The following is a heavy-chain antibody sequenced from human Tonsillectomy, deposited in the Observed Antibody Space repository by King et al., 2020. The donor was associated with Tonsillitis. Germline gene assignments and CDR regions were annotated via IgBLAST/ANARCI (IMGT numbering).Heavy chain of an antibody. J-gene: IGHJ3*02. Sequence: VQLVEAGGVLVQPGGSLRLSCAASGFTVSSNYMSWVRQAPGKGLEWFSVIYSGGSTYYADSLKGRFTISRHNSKNTLYLQMNSLRAEDTAVYSCSIDYLAYNIWTGYLTDAFDIWGHGTIVSVSP. CDR3: SIDYLAYNIWTGYLTDAFDI. D-gene: IGHD3-9*01. CDR1: GFTVSSNY. V-gene: IGHV3-53*04. CDR2: IYSGGST.